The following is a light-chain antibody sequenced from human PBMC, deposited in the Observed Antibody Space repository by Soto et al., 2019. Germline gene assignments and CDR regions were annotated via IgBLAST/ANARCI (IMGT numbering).Light chain of an antibody. CDR3: QKCGIAPFT. V-gene: IGKV1-5*01. J-gene: IGKJ4*01. CDR2: DAS. Sequence: DIQMTQSPSTLSASIGDRVTITCRASQNINNWIAWYQQKPGKAPKFLIYDASTLESGVPSRFSGSGFGTEFSLTISSLQPEDVATYYCQKCGIAPFTFGGGTKVELK. CDR1: QNINNW.